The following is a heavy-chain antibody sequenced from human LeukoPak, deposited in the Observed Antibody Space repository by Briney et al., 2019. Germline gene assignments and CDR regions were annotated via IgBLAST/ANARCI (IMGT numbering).Heavy chain of an antibody. D-gene: IGHD1-26*01. J-gene: IGHJ4*02. V-gene: IGHV4-39*01. Sequence: SETLSLTCTVSGGSISSSSYYWGWIRQPPGKGLEWIGSIYYSGSTYYNPSLKSRVTISVDTSKNQFSLKLSSVTAADTAVYYCARGSVGAGGDYWGQGTLVTVSS. CDR1: GGSISSSSYY. CDR3: ARGSVGAGGDY. CDR2: IYYSGST.